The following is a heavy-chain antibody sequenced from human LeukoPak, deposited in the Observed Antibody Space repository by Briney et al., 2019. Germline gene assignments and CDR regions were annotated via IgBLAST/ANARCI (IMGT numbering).Heavy chain of an antibody. J-gene: IGHJ3*02. CDR3: ARGPMTTVVTQPHDAFDI. CDR1: GYSISSGYY. V-gene: IGHV4-38-2*02. Sequence: PSETLSLTCSVSGYSISSGYYWGWIRQPPGKGLEWIGSIYHSGSTYYNPSLKSRVTISVDTSKNQFSLKLSSVTAADTAVYYCARGPMTTVVTQPHDAFDIWGQGTMVTVSS. D-gene: IGHD4-23*01. CDR2: IYHSGST.